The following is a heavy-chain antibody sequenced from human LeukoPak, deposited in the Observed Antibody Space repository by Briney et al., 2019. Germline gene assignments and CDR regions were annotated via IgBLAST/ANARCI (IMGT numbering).Heavy chain of an antibody. CDR1: GFSFSAYA. CDR3: ARLTTVTTGFDY. Sequence: GGSLRLSCAASGFSFSAYAMNWDRQAPGKGLEWVSAVSGTGDETYYADSVKGRFTISRDNAKNSLYLQMNSLRAEDTAVYYCARLTTVTTGFDYWGQGTLVTVSS. CDR2: VSGTGDET. J-gene: IGHJ4*02. V-gene: IGHV3-23*01. D-gene: IGHD4-17*01.